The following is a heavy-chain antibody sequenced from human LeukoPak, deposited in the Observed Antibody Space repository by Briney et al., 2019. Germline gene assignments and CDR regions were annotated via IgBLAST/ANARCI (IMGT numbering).Heavy chain of an antibody. CDR2: IYYSGST. CDR1: GGSISSHY. D-gene: IGHD2-2*01. CDR3: ARENQLLERYYFDY. J-gene: IGHJ4*02. Sequence: SETLSLTCTVSGGSISSHYWSWIRQPPGKGLEWIGYIYYSGSTNYNPSLKSRVTISVDTSKNQFSLKLSSVTAADTAVYYCARENQLLERYYFDYWGQGTLVTVSS. V-gene: IGHV4-59*11.